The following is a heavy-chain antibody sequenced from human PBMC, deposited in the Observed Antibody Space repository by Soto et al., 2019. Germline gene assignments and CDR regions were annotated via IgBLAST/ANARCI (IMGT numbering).Heavy chain of an antibody. D-gene: IGHD2-15*01. J-gene: IGHJ6*02. CDR1: GYTFNRYG. V-gene: IGHV1-18*01. CDR3: ARSDIVVVVRNYYYYGMDV. CDR2: ISGYNGNT. Sequence: ASVKVSCKASGYTFNRYGISWVRQAPGQGLEWMGWISGYNGNTKYAQKLQGRVSMTTDTSTSTAYMELRSLRSDDTAVYFCARSDIVVVVRNYYYYGMDVWGQGTTVTVSS.